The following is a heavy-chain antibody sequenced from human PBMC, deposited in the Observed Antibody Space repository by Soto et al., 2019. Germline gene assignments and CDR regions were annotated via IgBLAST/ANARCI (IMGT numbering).Heavy chain of an antibody. CDR2: INTYTGDT. J-gene: IGHJ5*02. CDR3: ARVIVNWFDP. CDR1: GYTFTSYG. D-gene: IGHD3-16*02. V-gene: IGHV1-18*04. Sequence: QVQLVQSGGEVTKPGASVKVSCKASGYTFTSYGISWVRQAPGQGLEWVGWINTYTGDTNYAQRFQGRVTMTTDIPTSTAYMELRSLRSDDTAVYYCARVIVNWFDPWGQGTQVTVS.